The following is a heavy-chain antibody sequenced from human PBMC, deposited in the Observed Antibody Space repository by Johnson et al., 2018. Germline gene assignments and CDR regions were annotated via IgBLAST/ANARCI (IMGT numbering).Heavy chain of an antibody. CDR3: ASSIPFYYGMDV. CDR2: IKQDGSEK. Sequence: VQLVESGGGLVQXGGSLRLXCAASGFPFSSYWMSWVRQAPGKGLEWVANIKQDGSEKYYVDSVKGRFTLSRDNAKNSLYLQMNSLRAGDTAVYYCASSIPFYYGMDVWGQGTTVTVSS. V-gene: IGHV3-7*01. D-gene: IGHD2-2*02. J-gene: IGHJ6*02. CDR1: GFPFSSYW.